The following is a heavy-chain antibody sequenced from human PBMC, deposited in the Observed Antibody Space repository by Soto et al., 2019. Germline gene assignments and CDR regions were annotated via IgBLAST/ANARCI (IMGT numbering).Heavy chain of an antibody. CDR3: ARIGVLSSFDN. CDR2: IYSSGNT. D-gene: IGHD3-3*01. J-gene: IGHJ4*02. Sequence: SETLSLTCTVSRGSISDYYWSWIRQPAGKGLEWIGRIYSSGNTNYNPSLKSRVTMSVDTSRNQLSLKLSSVTAADTAVYYCARIGVLSSFDNWGQGTLVTVSS. V-gene: IGHV4-4*07. CDR1: RGSISDYY.